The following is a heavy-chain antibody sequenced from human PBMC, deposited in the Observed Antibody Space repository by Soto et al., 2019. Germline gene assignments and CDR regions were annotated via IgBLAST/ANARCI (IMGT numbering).Heavy chain of an antibody. D-gene: IGHD3-3*01. CDR3: AKSSPIGVYYFDY. Sequence: GGSLRLSCPASGFTFSSYVMSWVRQAPGKGLEWVSTISGSGAYTYYADSVKGRFTISRDNSKNTLYLQMSTLRAEDTALYYCAKSSPIGVYYFDYWGQGTLVTVSS. V-gene: IGHV3-23*01. CDR1: GFTFSSYV. J-gene: IGHJ4*02. CDR2: ISGSGAYT.